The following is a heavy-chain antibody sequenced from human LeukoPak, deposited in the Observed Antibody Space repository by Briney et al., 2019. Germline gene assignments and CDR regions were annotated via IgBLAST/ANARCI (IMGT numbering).Heavy chain of an antibody. CDR3: ARGGSVFAYFFDY. Sequence: GGSLRLSCAASGFIFSNYAMTWARLTPGKGLEWVSAISGGGGTTYYADSVKGRFTISRDSSTNTLYLQLSSLRAEDTAIYYCARGGSVFAYFFDYWGQGTLVTVSS. CDR2: ISGGGGTT. D-gene: IGHD3-10*01. J-gene: IGHJ4*02. V-gene: IGHV3-23*01. CDR1: GFIFSNYA.